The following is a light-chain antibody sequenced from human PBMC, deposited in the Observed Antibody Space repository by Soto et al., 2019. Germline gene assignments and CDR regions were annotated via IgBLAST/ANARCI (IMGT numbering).Light chain of an antibody. J-gene: IGKJ3*01. V-gene: IGKV3-15*01. CDR1: QSVGSK. CDR2: DAS. Sequence: EIVMTQSPATLSVSPGERASLSCRASQSVGSKLAWYQHKPGQAPRLLIYDASTRATGLPARFSGSGSATEITLTISSLQPEDFAVYYCHQYNNWPPSTFGPGTKVDIK. CDR3: HQYNNWPPST.